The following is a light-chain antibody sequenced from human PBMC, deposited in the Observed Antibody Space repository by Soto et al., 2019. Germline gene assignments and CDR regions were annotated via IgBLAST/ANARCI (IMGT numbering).Light chain of an antibody. J-gene: IGKJ1*01. Sequence: DIQMTQSPSTLSASVGDRVTITCRASQSISSWLAWYQQKPGKAPKLLIYDASNLESGVPSRFSGSGSGTEFTLTISRLQPDDFATYYCQQYNNYSTFGQGTKVDIX. CDR3: QQYNNYST. V-gene: IGKV1-5*01. CDR1: QSISSW. CDR2: DAS.